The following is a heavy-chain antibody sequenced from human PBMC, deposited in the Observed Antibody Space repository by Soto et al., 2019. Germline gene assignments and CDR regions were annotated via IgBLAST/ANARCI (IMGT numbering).Heavy chain of an antibody. CDR2: INWNGGST. J-gene: IGHJ3*02. Sequence: GGSLRLSCAASGFTFDDYGMSWARQAPGKGLEWVSGINWNGGSTGYADSVKGRFTISRDNAKNSLYLQMNSLRAEDTALYHCARGYSSGWPSSRSKESNDAFDIWGQGTMVTVSS. CDR1: GFTFDDYG. V-gene: IGHV3-20*01. CDR3: ARGYSSGWPSSRSKESNDAFDI. D-gene: IGHD6-19*01.